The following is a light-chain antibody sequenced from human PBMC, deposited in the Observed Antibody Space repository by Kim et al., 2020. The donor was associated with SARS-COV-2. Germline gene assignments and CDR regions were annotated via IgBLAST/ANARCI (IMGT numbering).Light chain of an antibody. CDR3: QKYDNFPLT. Sequence: ASVGDRVIIACRASQYIRTSLGWYQQRPGEVPSLLIYDASTLHPGVPSRFSGSGSGTDFTLVISGLQPEDAATYYCQKYDNFPLTFGGGTKVDIK. CDR2: DAS. J-gene: IGKJ4*01. CDR1: QYIRTS. V-gene: IGKV1-27*01.